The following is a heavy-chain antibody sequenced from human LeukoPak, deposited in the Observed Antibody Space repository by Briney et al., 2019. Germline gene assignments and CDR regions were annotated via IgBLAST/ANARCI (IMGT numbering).Heavy chain of an antibody. CDR2: IYYSGST. Sequence: SETLSLTCTVSGGSISSYYWSWIRQPPGKGPEWIGYIYYSGSTNYNPSLKSRVTISVDTSKNQFSLKLSSVTAADTAVYYCARHSPYFWSGYYTVYYYYGMDVWGQGTTVTVSS. J-gene: IGHJ6*02. CDR1: GGSISSYY. CDR3: ARHSPYFWSGYYTVYYYYGMDV. D-gene: IGHD3-3*01. V-gene: IGHV4-59*08.